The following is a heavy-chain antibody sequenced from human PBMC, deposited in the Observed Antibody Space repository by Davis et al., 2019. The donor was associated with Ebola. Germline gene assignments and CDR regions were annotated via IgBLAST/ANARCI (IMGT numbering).Heavy chain of an antibody. V-gene: IGHV3-11*06. CDR2: IGGSVGYG. CDR3: STAFNSVTDGFDF. D-gene: IGHD4-17*01. CDR1: GFTLTDYY. Sequence: SLKISCAASGFTLTDYYVSWIRQAPGKGLEWVSRIGGSVGYGNYADSVRGRFTISRDSAKNLLYLQMNTLKTEDTAMYYCSTAFNSVTDGFDFWDRGTMVTVSA. J-gene: IGHJ3*01.